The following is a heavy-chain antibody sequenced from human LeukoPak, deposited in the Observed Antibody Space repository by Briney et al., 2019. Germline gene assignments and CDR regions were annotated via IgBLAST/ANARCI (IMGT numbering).Heavy chain of an antibody. CDR2: ISASGGGT. V-gene: IGHV3-23*01. CDR1: GFTFTTYA. D-gene: IGHD5-18*01. J-gene: IGHJ4*02. CDR3: ASLGESDTAY. Sequence: PGGSLRLSCAASGFTFTTYAMSWVRQAPGKGLEWVSAISASGGGTYYADSVKGRFTISRDNSKNTLHLQMGGLRAEDTALYYCASLGESDTAYCGQGTLVTVAS.